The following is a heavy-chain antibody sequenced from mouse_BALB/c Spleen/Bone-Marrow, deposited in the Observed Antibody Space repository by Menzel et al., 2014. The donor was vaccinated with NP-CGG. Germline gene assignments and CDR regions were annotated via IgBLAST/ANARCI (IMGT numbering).Heavy chain of an antibody. J-gene: IGHJ3*01. CDR2: ISTYSGNT. V-gene: IGHV1-67*01. D-gene: IGHD1-1*01. CDR1: GYTFTDYA. Sequence: QVQLKESGPELVRPGVSVKISCKGSGYTFTDYAMHWVKQSHAKSLEWIGVISTYSGNTNYNQKFKGKATMTVDKSSSTAYMELGRLTAEDSANYYCARTGYGSSYDWFDYWGQGTLVAVSA. CDR3: ARTGYGSSYDWFDY.